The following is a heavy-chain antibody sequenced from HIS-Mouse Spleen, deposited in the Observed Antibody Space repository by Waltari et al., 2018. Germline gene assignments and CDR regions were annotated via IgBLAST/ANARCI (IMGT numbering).Heavy chain of an antibody. CDR1: GYTFTSYG. D-gene: IGHD6-13*01. CDR2: ISAYKGNT. CDR3: ARVYSSSWSNWFDP. J-gene: IGHJ5*02. V-gene: IGHV1-18*01. Sequence: QVQLVQSGAEVKKPGASVKVSCKASGYTFTSYGISRVRQAPGQGIEWMGWISAYKGNTNYAQKLQGRVTMTTDTSTSTAYMELRSLRSDDTAVYYCARVYSSSWSNWFDPWGQGTLVTVSS.